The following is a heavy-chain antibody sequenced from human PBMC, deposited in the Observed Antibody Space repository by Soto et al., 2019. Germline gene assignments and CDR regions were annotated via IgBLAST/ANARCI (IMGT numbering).Heavy chain of an antibody. CDR1: GGGNLRDYR. CDR3: ARGGDGYNFGGVY. Sequence: ASVKVSCKASGGGNLRDYRTTWVRRAPGQGLEWMGGIIPKLGSANYAQNFQGRVTITADESTNTVYMELRSLRSDDTAVYYCARGGDGYNFGGVYWGQGTPVTVSS. V-gene: IGHV1-69*13. CDR2: IIPKLGSA. J-gene: IGHJ4*02. D-gene: IGHD2-21*01.